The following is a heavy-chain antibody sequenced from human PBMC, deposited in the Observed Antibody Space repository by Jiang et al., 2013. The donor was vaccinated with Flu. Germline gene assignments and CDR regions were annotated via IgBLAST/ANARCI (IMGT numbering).Heavy chain of an antibody. Sequence: ETLSLTCTVSGGSISSSTSYWGWIRQPPGKGLEWIGSIYYGGSTYYNPSLRSRVTMSVDTSKKQFSLKLSSLTAADTAVYYCASRQGGYYSPFDYWGQGSLVTVSS. J-gene: IGHJ4*02. CDR1: GGSISSSTSY. CDR3: ASRQGGYYSPFDY. D-gene: IGHD2-15*01. CDR2: IYYGGST. V-gene: IGHV4-39*01.